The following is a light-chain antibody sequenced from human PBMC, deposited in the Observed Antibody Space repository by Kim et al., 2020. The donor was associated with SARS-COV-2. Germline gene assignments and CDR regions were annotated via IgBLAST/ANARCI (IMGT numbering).Light chain of an antibody. V-gene: IGLV2-8*01. J-gene: IGLJ1*01. CDR3: SSHGGSNNPYV. CDR1: TRDVGRYHY. CDR2: EVT. Sequence: QSVTISPPGTTRDVGRYHYVSSYQPHPGKGPKLMIYEVTQRPSGVPDRFSGSKSGNTASLTVSGLQTEDEADYYCSSHGGSNNPYVFGTGTKVTVL.